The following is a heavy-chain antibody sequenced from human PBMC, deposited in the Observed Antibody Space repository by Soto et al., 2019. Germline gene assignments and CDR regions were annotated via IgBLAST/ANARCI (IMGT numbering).Heavy chain of an antibody. CDR2: ISGSGGST. D-gene: IGHD3-3*01. CDR3: AKDLSPAPDYDFWSGYWHSDYYYYGMDV. V-gene: IGHV3-23*01. J-gene: IGHJ6*02. Sequence: GGSLRLSCAASGVTFSSYAMSWVRQAPGKGLEWVSAISGSGGSTYYADSVKGRFTISRDNSKNTLYLQMNSLRAEDTAVYYCAKDLSPAPDYDFWSGYWHSDYYYYGMDVWGQGTTVTVSS. CDR1: GVTFSSYA.